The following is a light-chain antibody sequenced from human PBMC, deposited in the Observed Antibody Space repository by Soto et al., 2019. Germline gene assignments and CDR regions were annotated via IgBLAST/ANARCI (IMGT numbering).Light chain of an antibody. CDR1: SGHSNYA. J-gene: IGLJ2*01. V-gene: IGLV4-69*01. Sequence: QSVLTQSPSASASLGASVKLTCTLSSGHSNYAIAWHQQRPEKGPRYLMKLYSDGSHSRGDGIPDRFSGSSSGAERYLTISSLQSEDEADYYCQTWGTGIHVVFGGGTQLTVL. CDR2: LYSDGSH. CDR3: QTWGTGIHVV.